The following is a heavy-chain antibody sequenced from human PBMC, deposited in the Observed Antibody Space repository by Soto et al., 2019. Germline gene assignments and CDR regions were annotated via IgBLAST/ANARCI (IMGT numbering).Heavy chain of an antibody. Sequence: EVQLVESGGGLIQPGGSLRLSCAASGFTVSSNYMSWVRQAPGKGLEWVSVIYSGGSTYYADSVKGRFTISRDNSKXXLYLQMNSLRAEDTAVYYCATRYFDWLPNYYGMDVWGQGTTVTVSS. CDR1: GFTVSSNY. J-gene: IGHJ6*02. V-gene: IGHV3-53*01. CDR2: IYSGGST. D-gene: IGHD3-9*01. CDR3: ATRYFDWLPNYYGMDV.